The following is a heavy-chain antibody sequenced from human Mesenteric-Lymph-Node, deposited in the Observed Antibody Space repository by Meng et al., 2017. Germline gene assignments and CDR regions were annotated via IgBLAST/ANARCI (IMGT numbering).Heavy chain of an antibody. V-gene: IGHV1-8*02. J-gene: IGHJ4*02. CDR3: ARGWYSSYYFDY. CDR2: MNPRSANT. D-gene: IGHD4-11*01. CDR1: GYTFTAYW. Sequence: QVQLVQAWAEVKNPGASVKVSCKPSGYTFTAYWLHWVRQAPGQGLEWMGWMNPRSANTGYAQKFQGRVPMTSDTSITTGYMELSNLRSEDTAVYYCARGWYSSYYFDYWGQGTLVTVSS.